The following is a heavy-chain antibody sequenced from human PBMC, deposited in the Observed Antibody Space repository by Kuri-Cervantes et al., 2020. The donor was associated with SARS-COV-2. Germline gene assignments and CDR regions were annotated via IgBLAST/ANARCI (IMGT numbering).Heavy chain of an antibody. V-gene: IGHV1-2*02. CDR2: INPNSGGT. J-gene: IGHJ4*02. Sequence: ASVKVSCKASGDSFSSYSFNWVRQAPGQGLEWMGWINPNSGGTNYAQKFQGRVTMTRDTSISTAYMELSRLRSDDTAVYYCAKTGEEWVFDYWGQGTLVTVSS. D-gene: IGHD7-27*01. CDR3: AKTGEEWVFDY. CDR1: GDSFSSYS.